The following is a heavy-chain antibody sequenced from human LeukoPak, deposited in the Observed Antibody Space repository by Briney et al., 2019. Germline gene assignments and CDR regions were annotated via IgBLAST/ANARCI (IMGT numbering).Heavy chain of an antibody. V-gene: IGHV4-39*01. J-gene: IGHJ4*02. CDR2: IYYSGST. CDR3: ATPLRPQGVYYDSSGYYLY. D-gene: IGHD3-22*01. Sequence: PSETLSLTCTGSGGSISSSSYYWGWIRQPPGKGLEWIGSIYYSGSTYYNPSLKSRVTISVDTSKNQFSLKLSSVTAADTAVYYCATPLRPQGVYYDSSGYYLYWGQGTLVTVSS. CDR1: GGSISSSSYY.